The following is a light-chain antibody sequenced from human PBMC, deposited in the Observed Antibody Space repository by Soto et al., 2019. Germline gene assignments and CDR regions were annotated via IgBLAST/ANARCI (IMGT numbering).Light chain of an antibody. CDR3: QQANSFPLT. CDR1: QDISIW. J-gene: IGKJ4*01. V-gene: IGKV1D-12*01. Sequence: DSQMTQSPSSVSASVGDRVTITCRASQDISIWLAWYQHKPGKAPSLLIYAASSLQSGVPSMFRGSGSGTDFALTIAGLESEDFATYYCQQANSFPLTFGGGTKVDI. CDR2: AAS.